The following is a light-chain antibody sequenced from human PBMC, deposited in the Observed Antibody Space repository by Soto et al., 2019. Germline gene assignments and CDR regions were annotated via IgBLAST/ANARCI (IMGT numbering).Light chain of an antibody. J-gene: IGLJ3*02. V-gene: IGLV1-51*01. CDR3: ATWDSSLSGGV. Sequence: QSVLTQPPSVSSASGLKVTISCSGSTSNSGNNYVSWYQQLPGTAPKLLIYDNNRRPSGIPDRFSASKSGTSATLGITGLQTGDEADYYCATWDSSLSGGVFGGGTKLTVL. CDR1: TSNSGNNY. CDR2: DNN.